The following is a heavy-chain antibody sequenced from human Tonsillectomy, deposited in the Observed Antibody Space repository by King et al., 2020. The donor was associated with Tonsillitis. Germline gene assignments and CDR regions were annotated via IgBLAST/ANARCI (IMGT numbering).Heavy chain of an antibody. D-gene: IGHD3-22*01. CDR2: IYPGDSDT. J-gene: IGHJ4*02. CDR1: GNSFTNFW. Sequence: QLVQSGAEVKKPGESLKISCKASGNSFTNFWIGWVRQMPGKGLECMGIIYPGDSDTRYSPSFQGQVTISADKSINTAYVQWSSLKASDTAMYYCARAPYYYDSSGYLDWGQGTLVTVSS. CDR3: ARAPYYYDSSGYLD. V-gene: IGHV5-51*03.